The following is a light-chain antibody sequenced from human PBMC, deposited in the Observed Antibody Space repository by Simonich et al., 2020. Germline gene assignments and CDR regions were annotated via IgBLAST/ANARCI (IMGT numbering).Light chain of an antibody. CDR3: QSYDSSLSGAV. CDR1: SSNIGSNT. V-gene: IGLV1-40*01. J-gene: IGLJ7*01. Sequence: QSVLTQPPSASGTPGQRVTISCSGSSSNIGSNTVNWYKQLPGTAPKLLISGNSNRPSGVPDRFSGSKSGTSASLAITVLQAEDEADYYCQSYDSSLSGAVFGGGTQLTVL. CDR2: GNS.